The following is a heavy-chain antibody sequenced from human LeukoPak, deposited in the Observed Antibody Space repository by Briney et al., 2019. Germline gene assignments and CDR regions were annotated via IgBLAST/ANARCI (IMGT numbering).Heavy chain of an antibody. V-gene: IGHV3-15*01. CDR1: GFTLSNAW. J-gene: IGHJ4*02. CDR2: IKRKTDGGTT. D-gene: IGHD2-21*02. CDR3: TTAVVVTGFDY. Sequence: PGGSLRLSCAASGFTLSNAWMTWVRQTPGKGLEWVGRIKRKTDGGTTDYAAPVKGRFNISRDDSKNTVYLQMNSLKTEDTAVYYCTTAVVVTGFDYWGQGTLVSVSS.